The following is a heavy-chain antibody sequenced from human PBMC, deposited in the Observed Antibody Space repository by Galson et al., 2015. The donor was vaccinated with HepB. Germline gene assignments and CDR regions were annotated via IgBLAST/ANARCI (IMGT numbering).Heavy chain of an antibody. Sequence: SLRLSCAASGFTFDDYAMHWVRQAPGKGLEWVPGISWNSGSIGYADSVKGRFTISRDNAKNSLYLQMNSLRAEDTALYYCAKDKTFGGVIESWGQGTLVTVSS. CDR2: ISWNSGSI. CDR3: AKDKTFGGVIES. V-gene: IGHV3-9*01. J-gene: IGHJ4*02. D-gene: IGHD3-16*02. CDR1: GFTFDDYA.